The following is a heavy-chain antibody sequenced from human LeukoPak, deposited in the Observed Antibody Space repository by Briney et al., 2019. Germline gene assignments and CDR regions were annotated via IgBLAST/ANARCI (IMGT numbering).Heavy chain of an antibody. D-gene: IGHD5-18*01. V-gene: IGHV3-30-3*01. CDR1: GFTFSSYA. Sequence: GSLRLSCAASGFTFSSYAMHWVRQAPGKGLEWVAIISYDESNKYYADSLKGRFTISRDNSKNTLYLQMNSLRAEDTAVYYCARESGIQLWAYFDYWGQGTLVTVSS. CDR3: ARESGIQLWAYFDY. CDR2: ISYDESNK. J-gene: IGHJ4*02.